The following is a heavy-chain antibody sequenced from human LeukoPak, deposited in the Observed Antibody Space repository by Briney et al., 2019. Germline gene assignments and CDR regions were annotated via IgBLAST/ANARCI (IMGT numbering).Heavy chain of an antibody. D-gene: IGHD2-15*01. CDR1: GDSISSGSYY. V-gene: IGHV4-61*02. Sequence: SETLSLTCTASGDSISSGSYYWSWIRQPAGKGLEWIGRIYNSGTTNYNPSLKSRVTISEDASKNQFSLNLSFVTAADTAVYYCARTVTSGSPYFDSWGQGTLVTVSS. CDR2: IYNSGTT. CDR3: ARTVTSGSPYFDS. J-gene: IGHJ4*02.